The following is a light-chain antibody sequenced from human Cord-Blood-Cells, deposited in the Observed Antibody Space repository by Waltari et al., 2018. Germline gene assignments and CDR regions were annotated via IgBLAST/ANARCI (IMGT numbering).Light chain of an antibody. CDR1: SRDVGGYNY. Sequence: QSALTQPASVSGSPGQSITISCPGTSRDVGGYNYVSWYQQHPGKAPKLMIYDVSNRPSGVSNRFSGSKSCNTASLTISGLQAEDEADYYCSSYTSSSPYVFGTGTKVTVL. CDR3: SSYTSSSPYV. J-gene: IGLJ1*01. V-gene: IGLV2-14*01. CDR2: DVS.